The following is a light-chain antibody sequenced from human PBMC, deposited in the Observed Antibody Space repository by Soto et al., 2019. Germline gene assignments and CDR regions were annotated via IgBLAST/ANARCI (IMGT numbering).Light chain of an antibody. Sequence: DIQMTQSPSSLSASVGGRVTITCRASQSISTYLNWYQQKPGKAPNLLIYTASSLQSGVPSRFSGSGSGTDFTLTISSLQPEDSATYYCQQSYSTPHFGGGTKVEIK. CDR3: QQSYSTPH. CDR2: TAS. J-gene: IGKJ4*01. CDR1: QSISTY. V-gene: IGKV1-39*01.